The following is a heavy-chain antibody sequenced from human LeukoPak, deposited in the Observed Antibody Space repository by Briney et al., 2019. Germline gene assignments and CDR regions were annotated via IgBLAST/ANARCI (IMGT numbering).Heavy chain of an antibody. D-gene: IGHD6-6*01. CDR2: INSDGRST. V-gene: IGHV3-74*01. J-gene: IGHJ5*02. CDR3: ARDGVAARLSWFDP. CDR1: GFTFSCYW. Sequence: PGGSLRLSCAASGFTFSCYWMHWVRQAPGKGLVWVSYINSDGRSTSYADSVKGRFTISRDNAKNTLYLQMNSLRAEDTAVYYCARDGVAARLSWFDPWGQGTLVTVSS.